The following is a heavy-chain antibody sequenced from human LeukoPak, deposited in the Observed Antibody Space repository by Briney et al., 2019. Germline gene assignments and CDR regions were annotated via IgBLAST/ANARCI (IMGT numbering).Heavy chain of an antibody. CDR2: IKQDGSEK. CDR3: ARVSVLWFGGLTGWFDP. Sequence: GGSLRLSCAASGFTFTSYSMNWVRQAPGKGLEWVANIKQDGSEKYYVDSVKGRFTISRDNAKNSLYLQMNSLRAEDTAVYYCARVSVLWFGGLTGWFDPWGQGTLVTVSS. CDR1: GFTFTSYS. V-gene: IGHV3-7*01. D-gene: IGHD3-10*01. J-gene: IGHJ5*02.